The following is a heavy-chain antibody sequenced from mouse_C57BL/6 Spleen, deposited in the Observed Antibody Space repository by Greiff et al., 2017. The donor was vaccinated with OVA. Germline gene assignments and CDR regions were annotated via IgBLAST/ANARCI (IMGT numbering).Heavy chain of an antibody. CDR3: DSPFITTVAMDY. CDR1: GFNIKNTY. D-gene: IGHD1-1*01. J-gene: IGHJ4*01. CDR2: IDPANGNT. V-gene: IGHV14-3*01. Sequence: EVMLVESVAELVRPGASVKLSCTASGFNIKNTYMHWVKQRPEQGLEWIGRIDPANGNTKYAPKFQGKATITADTSANTAYLQLISLTSEDTAIYYCDSPFITTVAMDYWGQGTSVTVSS.